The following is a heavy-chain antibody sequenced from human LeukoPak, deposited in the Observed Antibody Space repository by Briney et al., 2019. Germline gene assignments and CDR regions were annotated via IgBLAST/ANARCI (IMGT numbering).Heavy chain of an antibody. CDR2: IKQDGSEK. D-gene: IGHD6-13*01. J-gene: IGHJ5*02. CDR1: GFTFSSYW. V-gene: IGHV3-7*01. CDR3: ATHGKSSSWYNGWFDP. Sequence: PGGSLRLSCAASGFTFSSYWMSWVRQAPGKGLEWVANIKQDGSEKYYVDSVKGRFTISRDNAKNSLYLQMNSLRAEDTAVYYCATHGKSSSWYNGWFDPWGQGTLVTVSS.